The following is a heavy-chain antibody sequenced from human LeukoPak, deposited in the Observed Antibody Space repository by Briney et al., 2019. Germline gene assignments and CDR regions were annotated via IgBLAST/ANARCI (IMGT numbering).Heavy chain of an antibody. CDR2: IKEDGSDK. Sequence: GGSLRLSCATSGFIFSSYWMAWVRQPPGKGLEWLANIKEDGSDKNYVESLKGRFTISRDNVKNSVYLQMDSLRAEDTAVYYCARDAGYGYGRFDYWGQGTQVTVS. J-gene: IGHJ4*02. CDR1: GFIFSSYW. CDR3: ARDAGYGYGRFDY. D-gene: IGHD5-18*01. V-gene: IGHV3-7*01.